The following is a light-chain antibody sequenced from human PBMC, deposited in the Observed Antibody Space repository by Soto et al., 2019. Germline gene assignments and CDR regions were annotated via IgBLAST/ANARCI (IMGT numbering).Light chain of an antibody. CDR1: SGHSSYA. Sequence: QPVLTQSPSAAASLGASVKLTCTLSSGHSSYAIAWHQQQPEKGPRYLMKLNSDGSHSKGDGIPDRFSGSSSGAERYLIISSLQSVDKADYYYQTWGTGIQVFGTGTKVTVL. J-gene: IGLJ1*01. CDR3: QTWGTGIQV. V-gene: IGLV4-69*01. CDR2: LNSDGSH.